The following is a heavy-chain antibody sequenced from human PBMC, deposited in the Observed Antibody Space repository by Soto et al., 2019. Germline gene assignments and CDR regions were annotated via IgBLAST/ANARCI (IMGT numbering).Heavy chain of an antibody. CDR2: ISGSGITT. D-gene: IGHD1-26*01. J-gene: IGHJ5*02. Sequence: PGGSLRLSWAVSGFIFNNYAMNWVRQAPGKGLAWVSTISGSGITTYYADSVKGRFTISRDNSKNTLYLQMNSLRAEDTAIYYCAKGVPVVGATPSWFDPWGQGTLVTVSS. V-gene: IGHV3-23*01. CDR1: GFIFNNYA. CDR3: AKGVPVVGATPSWFDP.